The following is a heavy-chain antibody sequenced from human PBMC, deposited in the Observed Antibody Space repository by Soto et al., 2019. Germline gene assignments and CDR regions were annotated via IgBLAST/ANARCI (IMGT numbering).Heavy chain of an antibody. V-gene: IGHV1-18*01. Sequence: ASVKVSCKASGYTFTSYGISWVRQAPGQGLEWMGWISAYNGNTNYAQKLQGRVTMTTDTSTSTACMELRSLRSDGTAVYYCARDSTHLWIQLWYFDYWGQGTLVTVSS. CDR1: GYTFTSYG. CDR2: ISAYNGNT. D-gene: IGHD5-18*01. CDR3: ARDSTHLWIQLWYFDY. J-gene: IGHJ4*02.